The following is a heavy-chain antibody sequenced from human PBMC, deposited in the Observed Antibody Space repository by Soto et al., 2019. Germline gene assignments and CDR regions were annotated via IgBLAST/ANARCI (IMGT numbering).Heavy chain of an antibody. CDR2: IIPIFGTA. CDR3: ASAVGYCSSTSCYIPDY. D-gene: IGHD2-2*02. V-gene: IGHV1-69*01. Sequence: QVQLVQSGAEVKKPGSSVKVSCKASGGTFSSYAISWVRQAPGQGLEWMGGIIPIFGTANYAQKFQGRVTITADESTSTAYMELSSLRSEDTAVYYCASAVGYCSSTSCYIPDYWGQGTLFTVSS. J-gene: IGHJ4*02. CDR1: GGTFSSYA.